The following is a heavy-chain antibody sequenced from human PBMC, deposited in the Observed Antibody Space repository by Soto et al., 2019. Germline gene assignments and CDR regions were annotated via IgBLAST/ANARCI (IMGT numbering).Heavy chain of an antibody. D-gene: IGHD6-13*01. Sequence: QVQLQQWGAGLLKPSETLSLTCAVYGGSFSGYYWSWIRQPPGKGLEWIGEINHSGSTNYNPSLKRRVTISVDTSKNQCSLKLSSVTDADAAVYYCARMGSSSWYGMDVWGQGTTVTVSS. V-gene: IGHV4-34*01. CDR3: ARMGSSSWYGMDV. CDR1: GGSFSGYY. CDR2: INHSGST. J-gene: IGHJ6*02.